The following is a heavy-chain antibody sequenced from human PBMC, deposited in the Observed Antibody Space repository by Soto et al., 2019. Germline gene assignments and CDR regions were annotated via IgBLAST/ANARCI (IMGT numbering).Heavy chain of an antibody. Sequence: SETLSLTCSVSGASISSYNWNWVRQSAGKGPEWVGRLNIAGTINYNPSLKSRITMSMDTSKNQISLHLRSVTTADTAMYYCARDRGEYTSSWFWYFSHWGHGTLVTVSS. V-gene: IGHV4-4*07. J-gene: IGHJ2*01. CDR1: GASISSYN. CDR3: ARDRGEYTSSWFWYFSH. D-gene: IGHD6-13*01. CDR2: LNIAGTI.